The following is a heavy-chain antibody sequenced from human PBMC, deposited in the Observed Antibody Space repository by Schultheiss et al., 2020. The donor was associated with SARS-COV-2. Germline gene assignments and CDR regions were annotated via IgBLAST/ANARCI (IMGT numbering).Heavy chain of an antibody. J-gene: IGHJ4*02. Sequence: SETLSLTCAVYGGSFSGYYWSWIRQPPGKGLEWIGSIYYSGSTYYNPSLKSRVTISVDTSKNQFSLKLSSVTAADTAVYYCARERTDWGSFDYWGQGTLVTVSS. CDR2: IYYSGST. D-gene: IGHD7-27*01. CDR1: GGSFSGYY. V-gene: IGHV4-34*01. CDR3: ARERTDWGSFDY.